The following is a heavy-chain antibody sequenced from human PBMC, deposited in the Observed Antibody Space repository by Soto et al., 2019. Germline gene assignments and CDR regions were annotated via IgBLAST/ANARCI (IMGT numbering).Heavy chain of an antibody. CDR2: IHHSGNT. CDR3: ARARGYGGDYYFDY. D-gene: IGHD2-21*01. Sequence: QVQLQESSPGLVKPSQTLSLTCTVSGDSITSGTHYWSWIRQHPDKGLEWLGYIHHSGNTYYNPSLLSRLTISVDTSKKQFFLKLSSVTAADTAMYYCARARGYGGDYYFDYWGQGTLVTVSS. J-gene: IGHJ4*02. V-gene: IGHV4-31*03. CDR1: GDSITSGTHY.